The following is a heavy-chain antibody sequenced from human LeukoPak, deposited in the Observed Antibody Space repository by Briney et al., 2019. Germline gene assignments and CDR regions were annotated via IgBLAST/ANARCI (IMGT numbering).Heavy chain of an antibody. CDR3: ARVSDGYNYSTFDY. D-gene: IGHD5-24*01. Sequence: SETLSLTCAVYGGSFSGYYWSWIRQPPGKGLEWIGEINHSGSTNYNPSLKSRVTISLDTPKNQFSLKLSSVTAADTAVYYCARVSDGYNYSTFDYWGQGTLVTVSS. J-gene: IGHJ4*02. CDR2: INHSGST. CDR1: GGSFSGYY. V-gene: IGHV4-34*01.